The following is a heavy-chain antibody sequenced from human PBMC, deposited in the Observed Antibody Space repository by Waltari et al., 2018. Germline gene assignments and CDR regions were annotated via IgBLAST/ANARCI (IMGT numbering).Heavy chain of an antibody. CDR1: GGSISSYY. V-gene: IGHV4-59*01. D-gene: IGHD3-10*01. CDR2: IYYSGST. Sequence: QVQLQESGPGLVKPSETLSLTCTVSGGSISSYYWRWIRQPPGKGLEWIGYIYYSGSTNYNPSLKSRVTISVDTSKNQFSLKLSSVTAADTAVYYCARGRFGELDYWGQGTLVTVSS. J-gene: IGHJ4*02. CDR3: ARGRFGELDY.